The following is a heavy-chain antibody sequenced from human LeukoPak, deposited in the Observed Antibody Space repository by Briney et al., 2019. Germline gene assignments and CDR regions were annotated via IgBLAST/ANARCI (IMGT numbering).Heavy chain of an antibody. V-gene: IGHV3-53*04. D-gene: IGHD6-19*01. CDR3: ARVRLGSGWSLFDF. CDR1: GFTVSSNY. Sequence: PGGSLRLSCAASGFTVSSNYMSWVRQAPGKGLEWVSVIYSGGSTYYADSVKGRFTTSRHISQNTLYLQMNSLRAEDTAVYYCARVRLGSGWSLFDFWGQGTLVTVSS. CDR2: IYSGGST. J-gene: IGHJ4*02.